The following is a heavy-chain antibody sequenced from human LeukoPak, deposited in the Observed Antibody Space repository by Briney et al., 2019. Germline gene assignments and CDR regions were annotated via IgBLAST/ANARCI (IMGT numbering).Heavy chain of an antibody. J-gene: IGHJ1*01. Sequence: VGSLRLSCAASGFTFSSYAMSWVRQAPGKGLEWVSSIRSGGNTYYADSVKGRFTISRDNSKNTLSLQLNSLRAEDTAVYFCSKDFTVTTVGYFHYWGQGTLVTVSS. CDR3: SKDFTVTTVGYFHY. D-gene: IGHD4-17*01. V-gene: IGHV3-23*01. CDR2: IRSGGNT. CDR1: GFTFSSYA.